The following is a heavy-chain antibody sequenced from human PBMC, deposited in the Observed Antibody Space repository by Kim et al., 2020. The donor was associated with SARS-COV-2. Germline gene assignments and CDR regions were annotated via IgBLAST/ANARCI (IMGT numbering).Heavy chain of an antibody. J-gene: IGHJ4*02. Sequence: GGSLRLSCAASGFTFSTYGMHWVRQPPGRGLEWVAMIWNDGSNKYHTDSVKGRFTISRDNSKNTLYLQMNSLRAEDTAVYYCATEYSSSSAFDFWGQGSLVTVPS. CDR3: ATEYSSSSAFDF. D-gene: IGHD6-6*01. CDR2: IWNDGSNK. V-gene: IGHV3-33*01. CDR1: GFTFSTYG.